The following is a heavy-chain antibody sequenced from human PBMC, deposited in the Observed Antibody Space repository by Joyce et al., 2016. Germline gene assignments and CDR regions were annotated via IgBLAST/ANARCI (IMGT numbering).Heavy chain of an antibody. CDR2: VWFDGRDK. D-gene: IGHD2-15*01. Sequence: GVVQPGRSLRLSCAASGFAFSTYGMHWVRQAPGKGLEWVALVWFDGRDKYYADSVKGQFTNSRDNSRNTLYLQMNSLRAEDTAVYYCARGATRNNYYYMDVWGKGTTVTVSS. CDR1: GFAFSTYG. J-gene: IGHJ6*03. CDR3: ARGATRNNYYYMDV. V-gene: IGHV3-33*01.